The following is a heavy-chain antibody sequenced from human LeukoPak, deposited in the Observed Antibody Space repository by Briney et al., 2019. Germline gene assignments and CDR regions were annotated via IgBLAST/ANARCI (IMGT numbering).Heavy chain of an antibody. CDR1: GFSLSTSGGG. CDR3: ALFGESYY. CDR2: IYWDDDK. Sequence: SGPTLVNPTQTLTLTCTFSGFSLSTSGGGVCCIRQPPGKDLEWLTLIYWDDDKRYRPSLKSRLNITKETSKNQVVLTVTNIHPVETATYYCALFGESYYWGQGTLVSVSS. V-gene: IGHV2-5*02. J-gene: IGHJ4*02. D-gene: IGHD3-10*01.